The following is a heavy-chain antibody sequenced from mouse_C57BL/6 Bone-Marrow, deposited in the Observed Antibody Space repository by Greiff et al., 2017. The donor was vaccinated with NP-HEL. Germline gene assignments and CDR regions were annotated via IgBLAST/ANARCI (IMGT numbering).Heavy chain of an antibody. CDR3: ERAILVYQDYAMDY. CDR1: GFTFSSYG. Sequence: EVQLQESGGDLVKPGGSLKLSCAASGFTFSSYGMSLVRQTPDKRLEWVATISSGGSYTYYPDSVKGRFTISRDNAKNTLYLQMSSLKSEDTARYYCERAILVYQDYAMDYWGQGTSVTVSS. D-gene: IGHD1-1*01. J-gene: IGHJ4*01. CDR2: ISSGGSYT. V-gene: IGHV5-6*01.